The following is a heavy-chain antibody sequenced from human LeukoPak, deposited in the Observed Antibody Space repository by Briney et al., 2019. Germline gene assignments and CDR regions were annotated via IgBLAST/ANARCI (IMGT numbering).Heavy chain of an antibody. CDR3: VALLRGIGY. CDR2: SRNEGHSYST. CDR1: GFTFSDHY. Sequence: GGSLRLSCAVSGFTFSDHYMDWVRQAPGKGLEWIGRSRNEGHSYSTDFAASVRGRAALSRDHSRDSLYLQINSLRTDDTAVYYCVALLRGIGYWGQGTLVTVSS. D-gene: IGHD3-10*01. V-gene: IGHV3-72*01. J-gene: IGHJ4*02.